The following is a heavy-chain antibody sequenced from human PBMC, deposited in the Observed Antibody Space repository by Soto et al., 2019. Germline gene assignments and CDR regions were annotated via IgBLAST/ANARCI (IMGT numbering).Heavy chain of an antibody. V-gene: IGHV1-18*01. CDR1: DYSFTSYA. Sequence: ASVKVTRNASDYSFTSYAICSVRQAHGQGLEWMGWISAYKDNTNYAQKLQGRVTMTTDTSTSTAYMELRSLRSDDTAVYFCASTPCGGGCVWWFDPCGQGTLVTDSS. J-gene: IGHJ5*02. D-gene: IGHD2-21*02. CDR3: ASTPCGGGCVWWFDP. CDR2: ISAYKDNT.